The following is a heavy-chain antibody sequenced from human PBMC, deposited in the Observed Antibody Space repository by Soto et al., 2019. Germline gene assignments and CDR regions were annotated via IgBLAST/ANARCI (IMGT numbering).Heavy chain of an antibody. Sequence: GSLRLSCAASGFTFSSYAMSWVRQAPGKGLEWVSAISGSGSSTYYADSVKGRFTISRDNSKNTLYLQMNSLRAEDTAVYYCAKERCSGGSCYSPPAYWGQGTLVTVSS. J-gene: IGHJ4*02. CDR3: AKERCSGGSCYSPPAY. V-gene: IGHV3-23*01. CDR1: GFTFSSYA. CDR2: ISGSGSST. D-gene: IGHD2-15*01.